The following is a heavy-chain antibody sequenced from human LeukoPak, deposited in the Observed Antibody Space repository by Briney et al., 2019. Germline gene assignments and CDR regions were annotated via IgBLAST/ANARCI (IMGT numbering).Heavy chain of an antibody. V-gene: IGHV3-64*01. CDR1: GFTFSSYA. CDR3: ARGGEEWFGELLVPDY. CDR2: ISSNGGST. D-gene: IGHD3-10*01. Sequence: PGGSLRLSCAASGFTFSSYAMHWVRQAPGKGLEYVSAISSNGGSTYYANSVKGRFIISRDNSKNTLYLQMGSLRAEDMAVYYCARGGEEWFGELLVPDYWGQGTLVTVSS. J-gene: IGHJ4*02.